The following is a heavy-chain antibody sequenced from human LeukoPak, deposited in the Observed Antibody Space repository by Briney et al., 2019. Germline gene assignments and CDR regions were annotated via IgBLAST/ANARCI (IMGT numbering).Heavy chain of an antibody. CDR2: ISSSSSYI. Sequence: PGGSLRLSCAASGFTFSSYSMNWVRQAPGKGLEWVSSISSSSSYIYYADSVKGRFTISRDNAKNSLYLQMNSLRAEDTAVYYCARVAYYDILTGYYGGYFDYWGQGTLVTVSS. J-gene: IGHJ4*02. CDR3: ARVAYYDILTGYYGGYFDY. CDR1: GFTFSSYS. D-gene: IGHD3-9*01. V-gene: IGHV3-21*01.